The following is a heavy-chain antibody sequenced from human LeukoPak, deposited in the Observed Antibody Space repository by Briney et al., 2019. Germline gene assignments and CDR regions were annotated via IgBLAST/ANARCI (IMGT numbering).Heavy chain of an antibody. CDR3: ARDHGAY. J-gene: IGHJ4*02. Sequence: AGGSLRLXCAASGFTFSSYEMNWVRQAPGKGLECVSFISSSGNTIYYADSVKGRFTISRDNAKNSLYLQMNSLRAEDSAIYYCARDHGAYWGQGTLVTVSP. V-gene: IGHV3-48*03. CDR1: GFTFSSYE. CDR2: ISSSGNTI. D-gene: IGHD3-10*01.